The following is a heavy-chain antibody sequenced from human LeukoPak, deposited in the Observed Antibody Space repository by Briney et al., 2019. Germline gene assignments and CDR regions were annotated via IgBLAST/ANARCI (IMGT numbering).Heavy chain of an antibody. J-gene: IGHJ4*02. Sequence: GASVKLSCKASGYTFTSYGISWVRQAPGQGLEWMGWINAYNGNTNYAQNLQGRVTMTTDTSTSTAYMQLRSVRSDDTAVYYCARDPTIMYSSSWHGYIDYWGQGTLVTVSS. CDR2: INAYNGNT. CDR3: ARDPTIMYSSSWHGYIDY. D-gene: IGHD6-13*01. CDR1: GYTFTSYG. V-gene: IGHV1-18*01.